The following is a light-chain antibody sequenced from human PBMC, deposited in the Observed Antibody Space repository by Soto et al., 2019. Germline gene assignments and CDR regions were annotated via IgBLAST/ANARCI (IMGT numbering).Light chain of an antibody. V-gene: IGKV3-20*01. J-gene: IGKJ2*02. Sequence: EIVLTQSPGTLSLSPGERATLSCRASQYVSRSYFAWYQQKPGQAPRLLIYDASNRATGIPDRFSASGSGTAVSTITSRLEAQDDAAYYYRQQGSSSPCTFGQGTRLEIK. CDR2: DAS. CDR1: QYVSRSY. CDR3: RQQGSSSPCT.